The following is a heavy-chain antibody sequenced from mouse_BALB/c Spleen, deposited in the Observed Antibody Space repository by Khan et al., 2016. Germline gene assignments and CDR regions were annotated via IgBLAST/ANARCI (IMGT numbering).Heavy chain of an antibody. J-gene: IGHJ2*01. CDR1: GYTFTSYW. CDR3: ASGNSYYDYDY. Sequence: VQLQESGAELARPGASVKLSCKASGYTFTSYWMQWVKQGPGQGLEWIGAIYPGDGNTGYTQNFKGKATLTADRSSSTAYMQLSSLASEDSAVSYCASGNSYYDYDYWGQGTTLTVSS. D-gene: IGHD2-4*01. CDR2: IYPGDGNT. V-gene: IGHV1-87*01.